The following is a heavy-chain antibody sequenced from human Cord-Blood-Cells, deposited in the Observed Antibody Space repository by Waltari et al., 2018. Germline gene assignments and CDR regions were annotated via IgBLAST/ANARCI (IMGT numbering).Heavy chain of an antibody. CDR3: ARQDIVVVPAAIGYFDY. D-gene: IGHD2-2*01. CDR1: GGSISSSSYY. J-gene: IGHJ4*02. V-gene: IGHV4-39*01. Sequence: QLQLQESGPGLVKPSETLSLTCTVSGGSISSSSYYWGWIRQPPGKGLEWIGSIYYSGSTYYNPSLKSRVTISVDTSKNQFSLKLSFVTAADTAVYYCARQDIVVVPAAIGYFDYWGQGTLVTVSS. CDR2: IYYSGST.